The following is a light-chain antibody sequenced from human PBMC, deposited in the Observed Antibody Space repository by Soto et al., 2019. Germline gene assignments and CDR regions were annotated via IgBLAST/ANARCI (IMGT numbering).Light chain of an antibody. Sequence: DIQMTQSPSSRSASVGDRVTITCRASQSISSYLNWYQQKPGKAPKLLIYAASSLQSGVPSRFSGSGSGTDFTLTISSLQPEDFATYYCQQSYSTPRTFGQGTKVDIK. CDR1: QSISSY. J-gene: IGKJ1*01. V-gene: IGKV1-39*01. CDR3: QQSYSTPRT. CDR2: AAS.